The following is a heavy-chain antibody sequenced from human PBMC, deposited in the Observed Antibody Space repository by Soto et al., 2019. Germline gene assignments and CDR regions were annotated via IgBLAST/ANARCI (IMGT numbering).Heavy chain of an antibody. V-gene: IGHV4-59*08. CDR1: GGSISSYY. Sequence: SETLSLTCTVSGGSISSYYLNWIRQPPGKGLEWIGYIYYSGSTNYNPSLKSRVTISVDTSKNQFSLKLSSVTAADTAVYYCARRYGSFFDIWGQGTMVTVSS. J-gene: IGHJ3*02. D-gene: IGHD3-10*01. CDR3: ARRYGSFFDI. CDR2: IYYSGST.